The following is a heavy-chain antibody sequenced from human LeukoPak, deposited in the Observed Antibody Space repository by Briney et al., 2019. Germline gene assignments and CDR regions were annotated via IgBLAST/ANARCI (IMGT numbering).Heavy chain of an antibody. J-gene: IGHJ4*02. CDR1: GYSFTNYW. CDR3: ARRVDSYWFFDY. V-gene: IGHV5-51*01. CDR2: IYPGDPDT. Sequence: GESLKISCKGSGYSFTNYWIGWVRQMPWKGLEWMGIIYPGDPDTRYIPSFQGQVTISADKSINTAYLQWSSLKASDTAMYYCARRVDSYWFFDYWGQGTLVTVSS. D-gene: IGHD1-26*01.